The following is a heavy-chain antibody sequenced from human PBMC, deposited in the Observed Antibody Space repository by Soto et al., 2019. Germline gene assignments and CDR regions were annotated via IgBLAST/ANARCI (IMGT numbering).Heavy chain of an antibody. V-gene: IGHV1-18*01. CDR3: ATRSPAFDY. J-gene: IGHJ4*02. CDR1: GYTFTRYG. Sequence: QVQLVQSGPEVKKPGASVKVSCKTSGYTFTRYGISWVRQAPGQGLEWMGWISTYKGNTNYAQKFQGRVTMTTDTSTSTAYMELRSRRSDDTAVYYCATRSPAFDYWGQGTLVTVSS. CDR2: ISTYKGNT.